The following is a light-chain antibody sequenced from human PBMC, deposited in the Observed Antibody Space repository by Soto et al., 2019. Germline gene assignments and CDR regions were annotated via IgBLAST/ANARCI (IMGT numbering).Light chain of an antibody. J-gene: IGLJ1*01. CDR2: DVS. V-gene: IGLV2-14*01. Sequence: QSALTQPASVSGSPGQSITISCTGTSSDVGGYNYVSWYQQHPGKAPKLMIYDVSNRPSGVSNRFSGSKSGNTASLTISGLQAENGADYYCSSFTSGSTLYFFGTGTKLTVL. CDR3: SSFTSGSTLYF. CDR1: SSDVGGYNY.